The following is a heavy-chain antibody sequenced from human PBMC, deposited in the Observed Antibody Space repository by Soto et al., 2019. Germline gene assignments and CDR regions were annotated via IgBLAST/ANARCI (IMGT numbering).Heavy chain of an antibody. CDR3: ARVLAAAGTDYYYGMDV. CDR2: ISSSSSYI. V-gene: IGHV3-21*01. Sequence: GSLRLSCAASGVTCISYSMNWVRQATGKGLEWVSSISSSSSYIYYADSVKGRFTISRDNAKNSLYLQMNSLRAEDTAVYYCARVLAAAGTDYYYGMDVWGQGTTVTVSS. D-gene: IGHD6-13*01. J-gene: IGHJ6*02. CDR1: GVTCISYS.